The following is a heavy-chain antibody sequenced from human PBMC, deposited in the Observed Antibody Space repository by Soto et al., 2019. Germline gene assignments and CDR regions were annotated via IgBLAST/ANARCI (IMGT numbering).Heavy chain of an antibody. Sequence: GGSLRLSCAASGFTFSSYAMSWVRQAPGKGLEWVSAISGSGGSTYYADSVKGRFTISRDNSKNTLYLQMNSLRAEDTAVYYCAKDPGVVVPAARGWFDPWGQGTLVTSPQ. CDR3: AKDPGVVVPAARGWFDP. CDR2: ISGSGGST. V-gene: IGHV3-23*01. CDR1: GFTFSSYA. J-gene: IGHJ5*02. D-gene: IGHD2-2*01.